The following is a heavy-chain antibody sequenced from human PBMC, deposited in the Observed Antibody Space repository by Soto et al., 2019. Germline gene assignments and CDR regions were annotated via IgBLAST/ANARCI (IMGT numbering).Heavy chain of an antibody. V-gene: IGHV4-38-2*01. D-gene: IGHD5-18*01. CDR2: IYHTEST. Sequence: SETLSLTCAVSGHSISSGFYYWVWVRQPPGKGLEWIGSIYHTESTYYNPSLKSRVTMSVDTSKNQLSLKLSSMTAADTAVYFCARYGYSYSARSFDYWGQGTRVTVSS. CDR1: GHSISSGFYY. J-gene: IGHJ4*02. CDR3: ARYGYSYSARSFDY.